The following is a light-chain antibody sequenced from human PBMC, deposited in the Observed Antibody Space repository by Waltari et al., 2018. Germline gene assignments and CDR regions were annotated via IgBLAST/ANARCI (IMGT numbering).Light chain of an antibody. CDR2: EVS. J-gene: IGLJ3*02. CDR1: SSDVGNYNL. Sequence: QSALPQPASVSGSPGQSITISCTGTSSDVGNYNLVSWYQQHPGKAPKLMIYEVSKRPSGISTRFSGSKSGNTASLTISGLQAEDEADYYCCSYAGSSTWVFGGGSKLTVL. CDR3: CSYAGSSTWV. V-gene: IGLV2-23*02.